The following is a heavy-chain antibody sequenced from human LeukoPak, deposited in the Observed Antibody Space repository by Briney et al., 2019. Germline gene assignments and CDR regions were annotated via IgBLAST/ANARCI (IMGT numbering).Heavy chain of an antibody. J-gene: IGHJ3*02. CDR2: IYYSGST. V-gene: IGHV4-39*07. D-gene: IGHD3-22*01. Sequence: SETLSLTCTVSGGSISSSSYYWGWIRQPPGKGLEWIGSIYYSGSTYYNPSLKSRVTISVDTSKNQFSLKLSSVTAADTAVYYCARDFYDSGAFDIWGQGTMVTVSS. CDR1: GGSISSSSYY. CDR3: ARDFYDSGAFDI.